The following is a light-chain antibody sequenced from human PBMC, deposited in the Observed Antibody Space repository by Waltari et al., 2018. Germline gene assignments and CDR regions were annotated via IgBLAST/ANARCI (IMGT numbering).Light chain of an antibody. Sequence: VSLGERATINCKSSQSVLYSSNNKNYLAWYQQKPGQPPKLLIYWASTRESGVPDRFSGSGSGTDFTLTISSLQAEDVAVYYCQQYYSTPQTFGQGTKGEIK. J-gene: IGKJ1*01. CDR1: QSVLYSSNNKNY. CDR2: WAS. V-gene: IGKV4-1*01. CDR3: QQYYSTPQT.